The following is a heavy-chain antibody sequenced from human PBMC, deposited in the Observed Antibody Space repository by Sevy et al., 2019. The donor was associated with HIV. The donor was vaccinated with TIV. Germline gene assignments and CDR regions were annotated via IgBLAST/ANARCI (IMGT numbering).Heavy chain of an antibody. CDR2: ISNSGTTK. Sequence: GGSLRLSCTASGFPFSTYEMSWVRQAPGKGLEWISYISNSGTTKYYSDSVKGGFTISRDNAKESLYLQLNSLRAGDTALSYWARDLPPSATTVAHFDYWGRGTLVTVSS. CDR1: GFPFSTYE. CDR3: ARDLPPSATTVAHFDY. J-gene: IGHJ4*02. V-gene: IGHV3-48*03. D-gene: IGHD4-17*01.